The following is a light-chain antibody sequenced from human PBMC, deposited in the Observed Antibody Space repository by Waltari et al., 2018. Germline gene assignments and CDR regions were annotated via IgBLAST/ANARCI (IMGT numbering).Light chain of an antibody. CDR1: PSVNNNY. J-gene: IGKJ4*01. CDR2: GAS. Sequence: DIVLTQSPGTLSLFPGERATLSCRASPSVNNNYLAWYLQKPGQAPRLLIYGASSRAIGIPDRFSGSGSGTDFTLTISRLEPEDFAVFYCQQYGSPPLTFGGGTKVEMK. V-gene: IGKV3-20*01. CDR3: QQYGSPPLT.